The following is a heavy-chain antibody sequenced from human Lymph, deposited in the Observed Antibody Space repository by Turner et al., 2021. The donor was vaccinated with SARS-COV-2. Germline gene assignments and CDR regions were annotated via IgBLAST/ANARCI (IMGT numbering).Heavy chain of an antibody. CDR1: GYIFNGYY. V-gene: IGHV1-2*02. CDR3: ARSRDLQSMIRGVDPFDY. CDR2: INPNSGCT. Sequence: VQLVQSEAEMKKPGASLKVTFSDSGYIFNGYYMHWVRQAPGQGLEWMGWINPNSGCTNYPQKFQGRVTMTRDTSISRAYMELSRPRSDDTAVYYCARSRDLQSMIRGVDPFDYWGQGTLVTVSS. D-gene: IGHD3-10*01. J-gene: IGHJ4*02.